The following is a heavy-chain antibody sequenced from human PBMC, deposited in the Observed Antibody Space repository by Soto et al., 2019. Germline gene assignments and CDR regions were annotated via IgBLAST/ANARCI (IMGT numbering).Heavy chain of an antibody. D-gene: IGHD2-2*01. V-gene: IGHV3-21*01. Sequence: GGSLRLSCAASGFTFSSYSMNWVRQAPGKGLEWVSSISSSSSYIYYADSVKGRFTISRDNAKNSLYLQMNSLRAEDTVVYYCASGLYCSSTSCYLDPWGQGTLVTVSS. CDR3: ASGLYCSSTSCYLDP. J-gene: IGHJ5*02. CDR2: ISSSSSYI. CDR1: GFTFSSYS.